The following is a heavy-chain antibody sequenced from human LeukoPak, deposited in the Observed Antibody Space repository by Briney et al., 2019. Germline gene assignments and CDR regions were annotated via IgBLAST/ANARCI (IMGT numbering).Heavy chain of an antibody. J-gene: IGHJ4*02. CDR2: ISAYNGKT. CDR1: GYTFTSYG. Sequence: ASVKVSCKASGYTFTSYGISWVRQPPGQGLEWMGWISAYNGKTNYAQKLQGRVTMTTDTSTSTAYMELRSLRSDDTAVYYCARVLVGWVYSGYDPFEMPEAFYYSDYWGRGTLATVSA. V-gene: IGHV1-18*01. CDR3: ARVLVGWVYSGYDPFEMPEAFYYSDY. D-gene: IGHD5-12*01.